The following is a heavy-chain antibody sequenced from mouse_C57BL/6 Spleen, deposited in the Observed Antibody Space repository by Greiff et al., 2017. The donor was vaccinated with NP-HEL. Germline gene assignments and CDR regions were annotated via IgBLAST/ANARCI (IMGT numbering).Heavy chain of an antibody. CDR2: IYPRSGNT. CDR1: GYTFTSYG. Sequence: QVQLQQSGAELARPGASVKLSCKASGYTFTSYGISWVKQRTGQGLEWIGEIYPRSGNTYYNEKFKGKATLTADKSSSTAYMELRSLTSEDSAVYFCARGGYGSSPYYFDYWGQGTTLTVSS. CDR3: ARGGYGSSPYYFDY. J-gene: IGHJ2*01. V-gene: IGHV1-81*01. D-gene: IGHD1-1*01.